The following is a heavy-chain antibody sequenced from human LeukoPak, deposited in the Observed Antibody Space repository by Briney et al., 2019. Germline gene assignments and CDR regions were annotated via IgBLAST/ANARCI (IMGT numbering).Heavy chain of an antibody. D-gene: IGHD2-15*01. CDR3: ARDVGGYLDY. Sequence: GGSLRLSCAASGSIVSSNYMSWVRQGPGKGLEWVSVIYSGGSTYYADSVKGRFTISRDNSKNTLYLQINSLRAEDTAVYYCARDVGGYLDYWGQGTLVTVSS. J-gene: IGHJ4*02. CDR1: GSIVSSNY. CDR2: IYSGGST. V-gene: IGHV3-66*02.